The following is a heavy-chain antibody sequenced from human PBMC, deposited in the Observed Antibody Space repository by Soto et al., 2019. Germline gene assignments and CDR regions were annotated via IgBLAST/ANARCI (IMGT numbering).Heavy chain of an antibody. Sequence: EVQLLESGGGLVQPGGSLRLSCAASGFTFASYDMSWVRQAPGKGLEWVSAISGSGGQAYYADSVKGRLTISRDNSKNTLYVQMDSLRAEDTAIYCCAKDDDAWTNGRFDIWGPGKMVTVSS. V-gene: IGHV3-23*01. CDR1: GFTFASYD. CDR2: ISGSGGQA. D-gene: IGHD2-8*01. CDR3: AKDDDAWTNGRFDI. J-gene: IGHJ3*02.